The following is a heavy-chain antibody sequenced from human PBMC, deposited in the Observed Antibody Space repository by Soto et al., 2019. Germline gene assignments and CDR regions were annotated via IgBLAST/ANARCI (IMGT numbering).Heavy chain of an antibody. CDR1: GGTFSSYA. CDR3: ARGGYSITWSNLLDRSGLDV. D-gene: IGHD5-12*01. CDR2: IVPLFRTT. Sequence: APVKVSCKISGGTFSSYAISWVRQAPGQGPEWMGGIVPLFRTTNYAQKFQGRVTITADTSTSTVYMELSGLRSGDTAVYYCARGGYSITWSNLLDRSGLDVWGQGTTVTVSS. V-gene: IGHV1-69*06. J-gene: IGHJ6*02.